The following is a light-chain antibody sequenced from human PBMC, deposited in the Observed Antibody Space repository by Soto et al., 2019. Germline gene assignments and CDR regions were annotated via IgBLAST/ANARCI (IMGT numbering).Light chain of an antibody. V-gene: IGKV3-15*01. CDR2: GAS. Sequence: EIVLPQSPGPLSLSPGERATLSCRASQSVSSNLAWYQQKPGQAPRLLIYGASTRATGIPARFSGSGSGTEFTLTISSLQSEDFAVYYCQQYNNWPLSFGQGTKVDIK. J-gene: IGKJ1*01. CDR1: QSVSSN. CDR3: QQYNNWPLS.